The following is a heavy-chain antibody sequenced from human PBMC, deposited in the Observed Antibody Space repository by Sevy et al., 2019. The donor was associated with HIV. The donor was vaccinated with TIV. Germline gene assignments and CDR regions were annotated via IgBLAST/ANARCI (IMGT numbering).Heavy chain of an antibody. CDR3: ARGYCSGGSCYRYLFNFDY. J-gene: IGHJ4*02. V-gene: IGHV1-69*13. CDR2: IIPIFGTA. CDR1: GGTFSSYA. D-gene: IGHD2-15*01. Sequence: ASVKVSCKASGGTFSSYAISWVRQAPGQGLEWMGGIIPIFGTANYAQKFQGRVTITAEESTSTAYMELSSLRSEDTAVYYCARGYCSGGSCYRYLFNFDYWGQGTLVTVSS.